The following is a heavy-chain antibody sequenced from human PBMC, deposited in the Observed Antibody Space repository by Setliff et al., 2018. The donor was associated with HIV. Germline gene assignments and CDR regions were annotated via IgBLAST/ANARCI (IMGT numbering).Heavy chain of an antibody. D-gene: IGHD3-22*01. CDR3: ARAPYYDYRGLALYYFDY. CDR2: ISYSGDT. Sequence: KTSETLSLTCIVSGGSINSTSYYWGWIRQPPGQGLEWIGSISYSGDTFYNTSLKTRITISVDTSKNHLSLKVSSLTAADTAVYYCARAPYYDYRGLALYYFDYWGQGTLVTVSS. J-gene: IGHJ4*02. V-gene: IGHV4-39*07. CDR1: GGSINSTSYY.